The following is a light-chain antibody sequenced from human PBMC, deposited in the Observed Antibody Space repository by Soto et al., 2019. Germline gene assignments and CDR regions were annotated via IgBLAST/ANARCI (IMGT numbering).Light chain of an antibody. Sequence: QTVVTQPLSVSGAPGQRVTISCTGSSSNIGAGYDVHWYQQLPGTAPKLLIYDNHNRPSGVPDRISGSKSGTSASLAITGLQAEDEADYYCQSYDSSLSGYVFGTGTKLTVL. CDR1: SSNIGAGYD. V-gene: IGLV1-40*01. CDR3: QSYDSSLSGYV. CDR2: DNH. J-gene: IGLJ1*01.